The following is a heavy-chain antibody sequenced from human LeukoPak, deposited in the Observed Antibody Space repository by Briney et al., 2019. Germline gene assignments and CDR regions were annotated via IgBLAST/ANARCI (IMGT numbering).Heavy chain of an antibody. D-gene: IGHD3-16*01. CDR2: INAGIVNT. V-gene: IGHV1-3*01. Sequence: ASVKVSCKASGYTFTNYAMQWVRQAPGQRLEWMGWINAGIVNTKYSQKFQGRVTITRDTSASTTYMELSSLRSEDTAVYYCARAGGTRGAFDIWGQGTMVTVSS. CDR1: GYTFTNYA. J-gene: IGHJ3*02. CDR3: ARAGGTRGAFDI.